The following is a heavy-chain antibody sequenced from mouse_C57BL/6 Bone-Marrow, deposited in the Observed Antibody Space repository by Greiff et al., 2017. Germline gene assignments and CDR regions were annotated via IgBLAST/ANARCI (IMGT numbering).Heavy chain of an antibody. CDR2: ISSGGSYT. CDR3: ARHRGYGSSFAY. Sequence: EVKVVESGGDLVKPGGSLQLSCAASGFTFSSYGMSWVRQTPDKRLEWVATISSGGSYTYYPDSVKGRFTISRDKAKNTLYLQMSSLKSEDTAMYYCARHRGYGSSFAYWGQGTLVTVSA. J-gene: IGHJ3*01. V-gene: IGHV5-6*01. D-gene: IGHD1-1*01. CDR1: GFTFSSYG.